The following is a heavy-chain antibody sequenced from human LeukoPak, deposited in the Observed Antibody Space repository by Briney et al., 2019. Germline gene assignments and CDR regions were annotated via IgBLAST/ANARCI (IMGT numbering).Heavy chain of an antibody. CDR2: IYPGDSET. J-gene: IGHJ3*02. Sequence: GESLKISCKGSAYTFTSYWIGWVRQMPGKGLDWMEIIYPGDSETSNSPPFQGQATISADKSISTHYVQWTSLKASDPAMYSCARAGGATPRDAFDIWGQGTMVTVSS. CDR3: ARAGGATPRDAFDI. D-gene: IGHD1-26*01. CDR1: AYTFTSYW. V-gene: IGHV5-51*01.